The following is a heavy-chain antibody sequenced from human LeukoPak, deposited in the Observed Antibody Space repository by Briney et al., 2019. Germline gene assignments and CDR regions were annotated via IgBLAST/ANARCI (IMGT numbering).Heavy chain of an antibody. Sequence: GGSLRLSCAASGFTFSTSWMSWVRQVPGKGLEWVANIKKDGSETYYVDSVKGRFTISRDNAKNSLYLQMNSLRAEDTAVYYCARGYPELDYWGQGTLVTVSS. J-gene: IGHJ4*02. CDR3: ARGYPELDY. CDR2: IKKDGSET. CDR1: GFTFSTSW. V-gene: IGHV3-7*01. D-gene: IGHD5-18*01.